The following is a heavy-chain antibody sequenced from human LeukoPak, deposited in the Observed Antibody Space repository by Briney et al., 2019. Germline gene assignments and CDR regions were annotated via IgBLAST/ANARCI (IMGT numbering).Heavy chain of an antibody. CDR2: ISGSGGST. J-gene: IGHJ6*03. D-gene: IGHD1-26*01. Sequence: PGGSLRLSCAASGFTFSSYAMSWVRQAPGKGLEWVSAISGSGGSTYYADSVKGRFTISRDNSKNTLYLQMNSLRAEDTAVYYCAKLGYSGSYYDLSRYYYYYMDVWGKGTTVTVSS. CDR1: GFTFSSYA. V-gene: IGHV3-23*01. CDR3: AKLGYSGSYYDLSRYYYYYMDV.